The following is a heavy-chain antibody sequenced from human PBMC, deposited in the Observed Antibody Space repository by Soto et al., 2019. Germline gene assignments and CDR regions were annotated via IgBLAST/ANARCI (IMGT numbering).Heavy chain of an antibody. V-gene: IGHV4-34*01. J-gene: IGHJ5*02. D-gene: IGHD6-13*01. CDR2: INHSGST. CDR3: ERVWRAAGVLVYNSFDP. CDR1: VGAFSGYY. Sequence: SEKPCLTGALYVGAFSGYYWRWIRKPPGKGLEWIGEINHSGSTNYNPSLKSRVTISVDTSKNQFSLKLSSVTAADTAVYYCERVWRAAGVLVYNSFDPWGQGTLVTVS.